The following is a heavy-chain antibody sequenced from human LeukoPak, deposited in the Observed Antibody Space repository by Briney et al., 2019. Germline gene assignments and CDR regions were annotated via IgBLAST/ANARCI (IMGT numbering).Heavy chain of an antibody. V-gene: IGHV1-24*01. CDR3: ATGDGYYDSSGYYYTFDY. D-gene: IGHD3-22*01. J-gene: IGHJ4*02. CDR1: GYTLTELS. Sequence: GASVKVSCKVSGYTLTELSMHWVRQAPGKGLEWMGGFDSEDGETIYAQKFQGRVTMTEDTSTDTAYMELSSLRSEDTAVYYCATGDGYYDSSGYYYTFDYWGQGTLVTVSS. CDR2: FDSEDGET.